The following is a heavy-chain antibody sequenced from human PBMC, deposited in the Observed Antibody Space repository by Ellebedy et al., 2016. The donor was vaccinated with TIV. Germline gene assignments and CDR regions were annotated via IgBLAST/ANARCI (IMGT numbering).Heavy chain of an antibody. CDR2: ISGSGGST. D-gene: IGHD1-26*01. V-gene: IGHV3-23*01. CDR3: AKRSYDAFVDY. CDR1: GFTFSSYA. J-gene: IGHJ4*02. Sequence: GESLKISCAASGFTFSSYAMSWVRQAPGKGLEWVSAISGSGGSTYYADSVKGRFTISRDNSKNTLYLQMNSLRAEDTAVYYCAKRSYDAFVDYWGQGTLVTVSS.